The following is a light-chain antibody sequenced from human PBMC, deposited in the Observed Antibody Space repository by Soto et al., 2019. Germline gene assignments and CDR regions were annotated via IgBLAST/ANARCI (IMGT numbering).Light chain of an antibody. Sequence: QSVLTQPPSASGSLGQSVTISCTGTSSDIGTYNYVSWYQHHPGKAPKLIIYEVTKRPSGVPDRFSGSKSGNTASLTVSGLQAEDEADYYCSSFADSPVVFGGGTKVTV. J-gene: IGLJ2*01. V-gene: IGLV2-8*01. CDR2: EVT. CDR3: SSFADSPVV. CDR1: SSDIGTYNY.